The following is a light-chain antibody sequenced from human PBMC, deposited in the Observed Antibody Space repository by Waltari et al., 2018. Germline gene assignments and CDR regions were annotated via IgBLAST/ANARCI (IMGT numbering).Light chain of an antibody. CDR1: QSVSSS. Sequence: EIVLTQSPATLSLCPGERATLSCRASQSVSSSLTWYQQKPGQAHRLLIYDASNRATGIPARFSGSGSGTDFTLPISSLEPEDFAVYYCQQRSNWSPFTFGPGTKVDIK. J-gene: IGKJ3*01. V-gene: IGKV3-11*01. CDR3: QQRSNWSPFT. CDR2: DAS.